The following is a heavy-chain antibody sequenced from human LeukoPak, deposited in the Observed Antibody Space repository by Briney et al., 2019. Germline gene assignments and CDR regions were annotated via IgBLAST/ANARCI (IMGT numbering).Heavy chain of an antibody. CDR3: ARGTSAAGAHVDY. Sequence: GGSLRLSCAASGFTFSSYSINWVRQAPGKGLEWVSSISSSSSYIYYADSVKGRFTISRDNAKNSLYLQMNSLRAEDTAVYYCARGTSAAGAHVDYWGQGTLVTVSS. D-gene: IGHD6-13*01. CDR1: GFTFSSYS. V-gene: IGHV3-21*01. CDR2: ISSSSSYI. J-gene: IGHJ4*02.